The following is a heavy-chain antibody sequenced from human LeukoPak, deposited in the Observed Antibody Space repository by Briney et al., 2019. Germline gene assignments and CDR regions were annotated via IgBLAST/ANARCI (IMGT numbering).Heavy chain of an antibody. J-gene: IGHJ4*02. D-gene: IGHD3-10*01. CDR2: IKSKNDGGPT. Sequence: GGSLRLSCAASGFTFTNAWMSWVRQAPGKGLEWVARIKSKNDGGPTDYAAPVKGRFTISRDDSKNTLYLQMSSLKTEDTAVYYCTTEGSIWFGQSRVIDYWGQGTLVTVSS. V-gene: IGHV3-15*01. CDR3: TTEGSIWFGQSRVIDY. CDR1: GFTFTNAW.